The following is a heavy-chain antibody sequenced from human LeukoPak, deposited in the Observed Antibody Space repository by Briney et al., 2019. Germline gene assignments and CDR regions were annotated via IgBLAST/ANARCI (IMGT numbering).Heavy chain of an antibody. CDR1: GFTFSSYW. D-gene: IGHD2-15*01. Sequence: GGSLRLSCAASGFTFSSYWMHWVRQAPGKGLVWVSRINSDGSSTSYADSVKDRFTISRDNAKNTLYLQMNSLRAEDTAVYYCAKDAAYYYYMDVWGKGTTVTVSS. J-gene: IGHJ6*03. V-gene: IGHV3-74*01. CDR3: AKDAAYYYYMDV. CDR2: INSDGSST.